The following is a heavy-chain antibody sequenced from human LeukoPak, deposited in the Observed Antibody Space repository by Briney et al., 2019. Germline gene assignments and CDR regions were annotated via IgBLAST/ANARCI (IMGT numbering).Heavy chain of an antibody. D-gene: IGHD6-13*01. V-gene: IGHV1-69*04. Sequence: SVKVSCKASGGTFSSYAISWVRQAPGQGLEWAGRIIPILDITNYAHKFQGRVTITADKSTSTAYMELSSLRSEDTAVYYCARAAAGTDDYWGQGTLVTVSS. J-gene: IGHJ4*02. CDR2: IIPILDIT. CDR3: ARAAAGTDDY. CDR1: GGTFSSYA.